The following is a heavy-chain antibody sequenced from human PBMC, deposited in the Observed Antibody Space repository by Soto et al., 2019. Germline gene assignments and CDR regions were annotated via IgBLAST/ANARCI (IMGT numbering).Heavy chain of an antibody. J-gene: IGHJ6*02. D-gene: IGHD2-2*01. Sequence: GASVKVSCKASGGTFSSYAISWVRQAPGQGLEWMGGIIPIFGTANYAQKFQGRVTITADESTSTAYMELSSLRSEDTAVYYCARDPLRGIVLVPAAEYYYYGMDVWGQGTTVTV. CDR3: ARDPLRGIVLVPAAEYYYYGMDV. V-gene: IGHV1-69*13. CDR1: GGTFSSYA. CDR2: IIPIFGTA.